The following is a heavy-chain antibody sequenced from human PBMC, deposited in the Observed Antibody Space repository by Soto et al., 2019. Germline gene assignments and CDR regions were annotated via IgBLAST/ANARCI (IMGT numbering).Heavy chain of an antibody. V-gene: IGHV4-34*01. J-gene: IGHJ4*02. CDR1: GGSFSGYY. D-gene: IGHD2-21*02. CDR3: ARVDGRLRARYFDY. Sequence: SETLSLTCAVYGGSFSGYYWSWIRQPPGKGLEWIGEINHSGSTNYNPSLKSRVTISVDTSKNQFSLKLSSVTAADTAVYYCARVDGRLRARYFDYWGQGTLVTVSS. CDR2: INHSGST.